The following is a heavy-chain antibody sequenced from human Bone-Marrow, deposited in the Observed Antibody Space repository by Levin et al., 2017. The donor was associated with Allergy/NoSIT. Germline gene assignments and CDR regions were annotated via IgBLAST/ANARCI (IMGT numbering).Heavy chain of an antibody. D-gene: IGHD3-3*01. V-gene: IGHV3-23*01. Sequence: HTGGSLRLSCAASGFTFSSYALTWVRQAPGKGLEWVSVISGSGDKTNYADSVKGRFTISRDNSKNTLYLQMNSLRAEDTAVYYCAKRAYTGTVFGVVIYFDYWGQGTLVTVSS. CDR2: ISGSGDKT. CDR1: GFTFSSYA. J-gene: IGHJ4*02. CDR3: AKRAYTGTVFGVVIYFDY.